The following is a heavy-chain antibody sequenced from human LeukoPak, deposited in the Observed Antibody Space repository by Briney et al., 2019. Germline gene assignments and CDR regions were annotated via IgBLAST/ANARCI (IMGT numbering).Heavy chain of an antibody. CDR1: CVPQSRQY. CDR3: ARGLVRGYDAFDI. Sequence: SDPLSLLCSVWCVPQSRQYWRGLPDPPGKGREGIGYIYCSWSTNYNPSVKSRVTISVDTSKNQFSLKLSSVTAADTAVYYCARGLVRGYDAFDIWGQGTMVSVSS. V-gene: IGHV4-59*11. D-gene: IGHD5-12*01. CDR2: IYCSWST. J-gene: IGHJ3*02.